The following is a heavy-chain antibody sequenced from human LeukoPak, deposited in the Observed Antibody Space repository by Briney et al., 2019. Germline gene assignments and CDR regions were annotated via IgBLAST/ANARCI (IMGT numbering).Heavy chain of an antibody. V-gene: IGHV3-30*02. Sequence: PGGSLRLSCAASGVTFSSYGMHSVRQAPGKGLEWVAFIRYDGSNKYYADSVKGRFTISRDNSKSTLYLQMNSLRAEDTAVYYFAKQVRADGGAGDYVDYWGQGTLVTVSS. CDR2: IRYDGSNK. CDR3: AKQVRADGGAGDYVDY. D-gene: IGHD2-2*01. J-gene: IGHJ4*02. CDR1: GVTFSSYG.